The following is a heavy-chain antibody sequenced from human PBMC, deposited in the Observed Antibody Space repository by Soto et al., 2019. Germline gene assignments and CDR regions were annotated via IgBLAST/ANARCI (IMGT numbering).Heavy chain of an antibody. CDR3: ARGVRYGGTWFDP. D-gene: IGHD4-17*01. V-gene: IGHV4-59*01. Sequence: SETLSLTCTVSGGSLSSYYWSWIRQPPGKGLEWIGYIYYSGSTNYNPSLKSRVTISVDTSKNQFSLKLSSVTAADTAVYYCARGVRYGGTWFDPWGQGTLVTVSS. CDR2: IYYSGST. J-gene: IGHJ5*02. CDR1: GGSLSSYY.